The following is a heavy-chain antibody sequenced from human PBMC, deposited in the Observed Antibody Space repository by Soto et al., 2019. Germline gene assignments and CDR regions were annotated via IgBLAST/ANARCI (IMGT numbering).Heavy chain of an antibody. V-gene: IGHV1-2*02. CDR2: INPNTGGT. CDR3: AKTDWGYSSSSADY. Sequence: VKVSFKASGYTFAAYYVHWVRQSPGQGLEWMGWINPNTGGTHYAQNFEGRVTMTRDTSISTAYMELSGLRSDDTAIYFCAKTDWGYSSSSADYWGQGTLVTVSS. CDR1: GYTFAAYY. J-gene: IGHJ4*02. D-gene: IGHD6-6*01.